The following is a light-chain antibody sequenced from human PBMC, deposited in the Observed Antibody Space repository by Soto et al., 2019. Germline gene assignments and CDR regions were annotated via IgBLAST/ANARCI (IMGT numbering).Light chain of an antibody. CDR3: QQYNNWPMYT. Sequence: EIVMTQSPATLSVSPWEIATLSCSASHSVSSNLASYQQKPGQAPRLLIYGATTRATGIPARFSGSGSGTEFTLTISSLQSEDFVVYYCQQYNNWPMYTFGQGTNLEIK. CDR2: GAT. J-gene: IGKJ2*01. CDR1: HSVSSN. V-gene: IGKV3-15*01.